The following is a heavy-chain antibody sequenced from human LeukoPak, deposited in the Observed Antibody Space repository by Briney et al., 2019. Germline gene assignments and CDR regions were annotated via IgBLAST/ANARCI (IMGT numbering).Heavy chain of an antibody. J-gene: IGHJ4*02. CDR2: IDPSGGST. V-gene: IGHV1-46*01. D-gene: IGHD2-15*01. CDR1: GYTFISYY. CDR3: ARDPIVVVVAATQASSFDY. Sequence: ASVKVSCKASGYTFISYYMHWVRQAPGQGLEWMGIIDPSGGSTSYAQKFQGRVTMTRDTSTSTVHMELSSLRSEDTAVYYCARDPIVVVVAATQASSFDYWGQGTLVTVSS.